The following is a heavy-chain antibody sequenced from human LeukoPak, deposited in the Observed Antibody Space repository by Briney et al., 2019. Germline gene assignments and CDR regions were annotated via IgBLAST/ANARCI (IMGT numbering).Heavy chain of an antibody. Sequence: GGSLRLSCAASGFTFSSYWMHWVRQAPGKGLVWVSRINTDGSSTSYADSVKGRFTISRNNAKNTLYLQMNSLRAEDTAVYYCAKHWGDYDFWSGYPDYWGQGTLVTVSS. CDR2: INTDGSST. V-gene: IGHV3-74*01. CDR1: GFTFSSYW. D-gene: IGHD3-3*01. CDR3: AKHWGDYDFWSGYPDY. J-gene: IGHJ4*02.